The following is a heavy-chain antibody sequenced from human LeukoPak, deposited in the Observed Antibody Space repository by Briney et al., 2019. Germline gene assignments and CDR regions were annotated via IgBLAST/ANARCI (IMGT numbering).Heavy chain of an antibody. CDR1: GFTFSSYA. V-gene: IGHV3-9*01. CDR2: ISWNSGSI. Sequence: PGGSLRLSCAASGFTFSSYAMSWVRQAPGKGLEWVSGISWNSGSIGYADSVKGRFTISRDNAKNSLYLQMNSLRAEDTALYYCAKDIGIYGDSSSGLTHFDYWGQGTLVTVSS. CDR3: AKDIGIYGDSSSGLTHFDY. J-gene: IGHJ4*02. D-gene: IGHD6-13*01.